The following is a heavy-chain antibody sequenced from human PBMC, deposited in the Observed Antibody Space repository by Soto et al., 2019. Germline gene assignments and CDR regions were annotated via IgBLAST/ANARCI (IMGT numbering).Heavy chain of an antibody. CDR3: ARSRLVRGVIIPDYYYYYGMDV. CDR1: GYSFTSYW. Sequence: GESLKISCKGSGYSFTSYWIGWVRQMPVKGLEWMGIIYPGDSDTRYSPSFQGQVTISADKSISTAYLQWSSLKASDTAMYYCARSRLVRGVIIPDYYYYYGMDVWGQGTTVTVSS. J-gene: IGHJ6*02. V-gene: IGHV5-51*01. CDR2: IYPGDSDT. D-gene: IGHD3-10*01.